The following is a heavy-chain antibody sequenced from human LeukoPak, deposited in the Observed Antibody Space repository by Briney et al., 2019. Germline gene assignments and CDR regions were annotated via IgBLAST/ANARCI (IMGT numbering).Heavy chain of an antibody. CDR1: GFTFNSYG. J-gene: IGHJ4*02. CDR3: ARANPTIDY. Sequence: PGRSLRLSCAASGFTFNSYGMHWVRQAPGKGLEWVAVIWYDGSNKYYADSVKGRFTISRDNSKNTLYLQMNSLRAEDTAVYYCARANPTIDYWGQGTLVTVSS. CDR2: IWYDGSNK. V-gene: IGHV3-33*01.